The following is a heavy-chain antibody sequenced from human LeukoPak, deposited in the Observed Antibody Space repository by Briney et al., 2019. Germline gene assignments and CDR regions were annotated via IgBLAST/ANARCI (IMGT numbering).Heavy chain of an antibody. V-gene: IGHV1-18*01. CDR3: ARDPQNVLEFDY. Sequence: ASVKASCKASGYTFTSYGISWVRQAPGQGLEWMGWISAYNGNTNYAQKLQGRVTMTTDTSTSTAYMELRSLRSDDTAVYYCARDPQNVLEFDYWGQGTLVTVSS. CDR1: GYTFTSYG. D-gene: IGHD4/OR15-4a*01. J-gene: IGHJ4*02. CDR2: ISAYNGNT.